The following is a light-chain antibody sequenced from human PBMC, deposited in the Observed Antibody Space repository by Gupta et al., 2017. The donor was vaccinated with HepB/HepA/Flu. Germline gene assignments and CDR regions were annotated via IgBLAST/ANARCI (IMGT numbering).Light chain of an antibody. CDR3: QQANRFPFT. V-gene: IGKV1-12*01. CDR2: ATS. Sequence: DIQMTQSPSSVSASVGDKVTITCRASQDVNSWLAWYQQKPGKPPKLLMDATSSLQSGVPSRSSGDGFGTDFTLTISSLQPEDFATYYCQQANRFPFTFGPGTKVGIK. J-gene: IGKJ3*01. CDR1: QDVNSW.